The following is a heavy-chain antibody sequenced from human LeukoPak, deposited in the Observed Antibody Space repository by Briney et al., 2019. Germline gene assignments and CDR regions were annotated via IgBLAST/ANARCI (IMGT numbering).Heavy chain of an antibody. J-gene: IGHJ4*02. Sequence: GGSRRLSCPVSGFTFSSYAMSWVRQAPGRGLEGFSVISTSGESAYYADSVKGRFTISRDNSKNTLYLQMNSLRAEDTAVYYCARGVQYYYDSSDYSIFDYWGQGTLVTVSS. D-gene: IGHD3-22*01. CDR1: GFTFSSYA. CDR2: ISTSGESA. V-gene: IGHV3-23*01. CDR3: ARGVQYYYDSSDYSIFDY.